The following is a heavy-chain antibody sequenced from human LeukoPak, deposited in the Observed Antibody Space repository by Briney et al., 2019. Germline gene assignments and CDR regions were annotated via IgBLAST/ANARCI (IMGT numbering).Heavy chain of an antibody. Sequence: GESLKISCKGSGYSFTSYWIGWVRQMPGKGLEWMGIIYPGDSDTRYSPSFQGQVTISADKSISTAYLQWSSLKASDTAMYYCARGYCSGGSCPRGFDIWGQGTMVTVSS. D-gene: IGHD2-15*01. V-gene: IGHV5-51*01. CDR1: GYSFTSYW. CDR3: ARGYCSGGSCPRGFDI. J-gene: IGHJ3*02. CDR2: IYPGDSDT.